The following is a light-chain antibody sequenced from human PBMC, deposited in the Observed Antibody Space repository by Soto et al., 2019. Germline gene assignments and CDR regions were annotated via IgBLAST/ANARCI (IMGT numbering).Light chain of an antibody. Sequence: DIQMTQSPSSLSASVGDRVTITCQASQDIDNYLNWYQQKPGKAPELLIYDASKLETGVPSRFSGSGSGTDFTFTITTLQPEDSATYYCQQYFHLLYTFGQGTKLEIK. V-gene: IGKV1-33*01. J-gene: IGKJ2*01. CDR3: QQYFHLLYT. CDR2: DAS. CDR1: QDIDNY.